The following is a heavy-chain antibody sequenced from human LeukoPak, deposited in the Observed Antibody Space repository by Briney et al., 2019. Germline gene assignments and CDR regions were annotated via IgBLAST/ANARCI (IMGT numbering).Heavy chain of an antibody. J-gene: IGHJ4*02. CDR1: GFTFGAYA. CDR2: IKSKAYGGTT. Sequence: GGSLRLSCTSSGFTFGAYAMTWVRQAPGKGLEWVGFIKSKAYGGTTEYAGSVKGRFTISRDDSKAIAFLLMNSLKTEDTAVYYCTRVNYDFWSGYFENDFWGQGTLVTVSS. CDR3: TRVNYDFWSGYFENDF. V-gene: IGHV3-49*04. D-gene: IGHD3-3*01.